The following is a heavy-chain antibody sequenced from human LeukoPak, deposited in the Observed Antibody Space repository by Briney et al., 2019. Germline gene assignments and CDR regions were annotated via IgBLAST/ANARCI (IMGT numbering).Heavy chain of an antibody. CDR1: GGTFSSYA. D-gene: IGHD2-15*01. V-gene: IGHV1-69*13. J-gene: IGHJ4*02. Sequence: WASVKVSCKASGGTFSSYAISWVRQAPGQGLEWMGGIIPIFGTPNYAQKFQGRVTITADESTSTAYMELSSLRSEDTAVYYCARSNSDYCSGGSCYQLAYYFDYWGQGTLVTVSS. CDR2: IIPIFGTP. CDR3: ARSNSDYCSGGSCYQLAYYFDY.